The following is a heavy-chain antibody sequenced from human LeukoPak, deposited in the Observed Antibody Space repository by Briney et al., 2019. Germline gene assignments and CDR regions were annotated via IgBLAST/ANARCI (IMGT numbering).Heavy chain of an antibody. V-gene: IGHV1-46*01. CDR2: INPTGGST. D-gene: IGHD1-26*01. Sequence: ASVKVSCKASGGSSSNYAINWVRQAPGQGLEWMGLINPTGGSTGYAQKFQGRVTMTRDMSTSTDYMELSSLRSEDTAIYYCARDNSVGDNAWWFDPWGQGTLVTVSS. CDR3: ARDNSVGDNAWWFDP. J-gene: IGHJ5*02. CDR1: GGSSSNYA.